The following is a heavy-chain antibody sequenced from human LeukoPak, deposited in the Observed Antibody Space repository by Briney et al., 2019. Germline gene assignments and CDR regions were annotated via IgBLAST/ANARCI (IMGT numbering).Heavy chain of an antibody. CDR3: ARWVRGGDLNWFDP. CDR1: GFTVSSNY. V-gene: IGHV3-66*02. CDR2: IYSGGST. D-gene: IGHD2-21*02. J-gene: IGHJ5*02. Sequence: GGSLRLSCAASGFTVSSNYMSWVRQAPGKGLEWVSVIYSGGSTYYADSVKGRFTISRDNSKNTLYLQMNGLRAEDTAVYYCARWVRGGDLNWFDPWGQGTLVTVSS.